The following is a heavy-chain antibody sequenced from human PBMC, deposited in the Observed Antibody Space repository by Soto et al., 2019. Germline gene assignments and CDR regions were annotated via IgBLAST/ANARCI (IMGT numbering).Heavy chain of an antibody. CDR3: GSVRTSGYVPS. J-gene: IGHJ5*02. Sequence: SSETLSLTCTVSGGSLSSHYWTWIRQSPGKGLEWIGYVYFSGNTNYNPSLKSRVTISIDTSKNQFSLRLASVTAADTAFYYCGSVRTSGYVPSWGQGTLVTVSS. CDR1: GGSLSSHY. V-gene: IGHV4-59*11. D-gene: IGHD6-25*01. CDR2: VYFSGNT.